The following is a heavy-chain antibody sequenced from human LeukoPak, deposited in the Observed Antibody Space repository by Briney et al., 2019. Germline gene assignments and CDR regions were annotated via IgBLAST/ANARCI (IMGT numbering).Heavy chain of an antibody. CDR3: ARAGGFDSSGYYYDVDYYYMDV. D-gene: IGHD3-22*01. Sequence: PSETLSLTCTVSGGSISSYYWSWIRQPPGKGLEWIGYIYYSGSTNYNPSLKSRVTILVDTSKNQFSLKLSSVTAADTAVYNCARAGGFDSSGYYYDVDYYYMDVWGKGTTVTVSS. J-gene: IGHJ6*03. CDR2: IYYSGST. V-gene: IGHV4-59*01. CDR1: GGSISSYY.